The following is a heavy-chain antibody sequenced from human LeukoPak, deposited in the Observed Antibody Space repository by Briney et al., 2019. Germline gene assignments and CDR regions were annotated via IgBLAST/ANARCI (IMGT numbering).Heavy chain of an antibody. D-gene: IGHD3-10*01. CDR1: GYTFTTYA. CDR2: INTNTGNP. CDR3: ARANLWFGELGWIDP. V-gene: IGHV7-4-1*02. Sequence: GASVNVSCKASGYTFTTYAMNWVRQAPGQGLEWMGWINTNTGNPTYAQGFTGRFVFSLDTSVSTAYLQINGLKADDTAVYYCARANLWFGELGWIDPWGQGTQVTVSS. J-gene: IGHJ5*02.